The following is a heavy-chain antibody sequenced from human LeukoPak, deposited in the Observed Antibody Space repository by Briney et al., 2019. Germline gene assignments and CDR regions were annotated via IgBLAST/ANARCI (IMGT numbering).Heavy chain of an antibody. V-gene: IGHV1-2*02. D-gene: IGHD4-23*01. Sequence: GASVKVSCKASGYTFTGYYMHWVRQAPGQGLEWMGWINPNSGGTNYAQKFQGRVTMTRDTSISTAYMELSRLRSDDTAVYYCARGPVTRSRHYHYYYMDVWGKGTTVTISS. CDR3: ARGPVTRSRHYHYYYMDV. J-gene: IGHJ6*03. CDR2: INPNSGGT. CDR1: GYTFTGYY.